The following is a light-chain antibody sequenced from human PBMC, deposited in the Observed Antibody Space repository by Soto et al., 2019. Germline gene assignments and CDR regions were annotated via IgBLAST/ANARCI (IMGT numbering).Light chain of an antibody. CDR2: GAS. V-gene: IGKV3-20*01. J-gene: IGKJ3*01. CDR3: RLMRGSPT. CDR1: QVVVTAY. Sequence: EIVLTQSPGTLSVSPGERATLSCRASQVVVTAYIHWYQHKPGQAPRLLSSGASTRAAGIPDRFSGSGVGTDFTLTINRPEPEDCAVYYCRLMRGSPTFGPGSRVHI.